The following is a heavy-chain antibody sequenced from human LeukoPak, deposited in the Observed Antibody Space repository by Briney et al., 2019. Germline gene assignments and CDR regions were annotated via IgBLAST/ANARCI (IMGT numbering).Heavy chain of an antibody. V-gene: IGHV4-34*01. CDR3: AREMRGYSSTFDY. CDR2: INHSGST. D-gene: IGHD6-13*01. Sequence: SETLSLTCAVYGGSFSGYYWSWIRQPPGKRLEWIGEINHSGSTNYNPSLKSRVTISVDTSKNQFSLKLSSVTAADTAVYYCAREMRGYSSTFDYWGQGTLVTVSS. CDR1: GGSFSGYY. J-gene: IGHJ4*02.